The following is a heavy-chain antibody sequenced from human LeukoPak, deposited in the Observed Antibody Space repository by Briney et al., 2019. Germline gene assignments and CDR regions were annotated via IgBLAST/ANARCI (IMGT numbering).Heavy chain of an antibody. V-gene: IGHV3-7*01. CDR3: ARYGYTSGMDV. CDR2: IKQDGSDK. D-gene: IGHD5-18*01. CDR1: GFTIGDYW. Sequence: SGGSLRLSCAASGFTIGDYWMSWVRQAPGKGLEGVANIKQDGSDKKYVDSVRGRFTISRDNAENSLSLQMDSLRVEETAVYYCARYGYTSGMDVWGQGTTVTVSS. J-gene: IGHJ6*02.